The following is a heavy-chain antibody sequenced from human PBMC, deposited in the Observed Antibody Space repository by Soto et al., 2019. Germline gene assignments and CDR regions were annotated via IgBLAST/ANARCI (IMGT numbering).Heavy chain of an antibody. CDR2: ISWNSGNI. CDR1: GFTFDVYA. CDR3: AKGHTTSVFSYFDL. V-gene: IGHV3-9*01. D-gene: IGHD1-1*01. Sequence: EVQLVESGGGWVQPGRSLRLSCAASGFTFDVYAMNWVRQAPGKGLEWVSSISWNSGNIVYADSVKGRFTISRDNAKNSLYLQMSSLRAEDTAFYYCAKGHTTSVFSYFDLWGRGVLVTVSS. J-gene: IGHJ2*01.